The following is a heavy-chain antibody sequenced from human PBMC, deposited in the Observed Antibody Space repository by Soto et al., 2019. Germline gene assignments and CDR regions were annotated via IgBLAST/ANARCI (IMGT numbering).Heavy chain of an antibody. CDR2: IIPIFGTA. Sequence: SVKVSCKASGGTFSSYAISWVRQAPGQGLEWMGGIIPIFGTANYAQKFQGRVTITADESTSTAYMELSSLRSEDTAVYYCAGPRVDYYYYGMDVWGQGTTVTVSS. CDR3: AGPRVDYYYYGMDV. CDR1: GGTFSSYA. J-gene: IGHJ6*02. V-gene: IGHV1-69*13.